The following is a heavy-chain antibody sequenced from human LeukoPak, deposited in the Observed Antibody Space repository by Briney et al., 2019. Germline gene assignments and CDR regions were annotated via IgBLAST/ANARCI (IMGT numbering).Heavy chain of an antibody. D-gene: IGHD3-3*01. J-gene: IGHJ6*02. Sequence: VASLRLSCAASGFTFSSYAMSWVRQAPGKGLEWVSAIIGSCGSTYYADSVKGRFTISRDNSKNTLYLQMNSLRAEDTAVYYCAKVGSYYDFWSGYFSPRGSYYGMDVWGQGTTVTVSS. CDR3: AKVGSYYDFWSGYFSPRGSYYGMDV. V-gene: IGHV3-23*01. CDR1: GFTFSSYA. CDR2: IIGSCGST.